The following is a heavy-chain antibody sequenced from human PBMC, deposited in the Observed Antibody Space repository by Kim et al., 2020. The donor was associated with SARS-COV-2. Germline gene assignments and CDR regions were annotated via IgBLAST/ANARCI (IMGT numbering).Heavy chain of an antibody. D-gene: IGHD3-10*01. CDR3: ARLVGANLPPRFDY. CDR2: IYYSGST. Sequence: SETLSLTCTVSGGSISSSSYYWGWIRQPPGKGLEWIGSIYYSGSTYYNPSLKSRVTISVDTSKNQFSLKLSSVTAADTAVYYCARLVGANLPPRFDYWGQGTLVTVSS. J-gene: IGHJ4*02. V-gene: IGHV4-39*01. CDR1: GGSISSSSYY.